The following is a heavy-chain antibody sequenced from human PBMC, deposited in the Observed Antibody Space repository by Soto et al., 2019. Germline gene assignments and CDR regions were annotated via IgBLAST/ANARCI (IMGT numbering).Heavy chain of an antibody. Sequence: PGGSLRLSCAASGFTFRSYAMSLVRQAPGKGLEWVSAISGSGGSTYYADSVKGRFTISRDNSKNTLYLQMNSLRAEDTAVYYCAKGRIYQLLYNNYDFWSGYYRPFDYWGQGTLVTVSS. D-gene: IGHD3-3*01. CDR3: AKGRIYQLLYNNYDFWSGYYRPFDY. J-gene: IGHJ4*02. CDR1: GFTFRSYA. CDR2: ISGSGGST. V-gene: IGHV3-23*01.